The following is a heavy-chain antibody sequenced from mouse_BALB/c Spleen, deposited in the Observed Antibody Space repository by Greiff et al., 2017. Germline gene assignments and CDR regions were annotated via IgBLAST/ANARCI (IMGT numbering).Heavy chain of an antibody. V-gene: IGHV1-84*02. CDR2: IYPGSGNT. CDR3: ARRGGGGNFYAMDY. J-gene: IGHJ4*01. Sequence: QVQLQQSGPELVKPGASVKISCKASGYTFTDYYINWVKQKPGQGLEWIGWIYPGSGNTKYNEKFKGKATLTVDTSSSTAYMQLSSLTSEDTAVYCWARRGGGGNFYAMDYWGQGTSVTVSS. D-gene: IGHD2-1*01. CDR1: GYTFTDYY.